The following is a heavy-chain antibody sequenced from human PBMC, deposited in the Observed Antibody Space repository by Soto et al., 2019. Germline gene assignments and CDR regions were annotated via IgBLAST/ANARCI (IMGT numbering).Heavy chain of an antibody. Sequence: QAQLVQSGAAVKKPGASVKVSCKFSGYTFINYGMTWVRQAPGQWLEWMGWIRGSNGATKYAQRFQARLTLTTDTSTNTADMEERSLRLDDTAVYYCARDSKWLIINGNWFDSWGQGTLVTVSS. V-gene: IGHV1-18*04. CDR2: IRGSNGAT. J-gene: IGHJ5*01. D-gene: IGHD5-12*01. CDR3: ARDSKWLIINGNWFDS. CDR1: GYTFINYG.